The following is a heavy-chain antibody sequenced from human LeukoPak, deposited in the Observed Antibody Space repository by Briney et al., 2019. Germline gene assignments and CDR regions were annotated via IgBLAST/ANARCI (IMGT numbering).Heavy chain of an antibody. CDR1: GYTFTGHY. Sequence: ASVKVSCKASGYTFTGHYMHWVRQAPGQGLEWMGWINPSSGDTKYPQKFQGRVTMARDTSITTAYMELSRLTSDDTAVYYCARDRSGSYDYWGQGALVTVSS. CDR3: ARDRSGSYDY. CDR2: INPSSGDT. J-gene: IGHJ4*02. V-gene: IGHV1-2*02. D-gene: IGHD1-26*01.